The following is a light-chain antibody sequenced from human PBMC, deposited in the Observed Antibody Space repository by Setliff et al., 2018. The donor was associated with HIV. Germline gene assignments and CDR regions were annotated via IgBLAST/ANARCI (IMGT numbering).Light chain of an antibody. V-gene: IGLV2-23*02. J-gene: IGLJ1*01. Sequence: QSALTQFASVSGSPGQSITISCTGTSSDVGSYNLVSWYQQHPGKAPKLMIYEVTKRPSGISHRFSGSKSGNTASLTTSGLQAEDEAEYYCCSYAGSSTFVFGTGTKVTVL. CDR3: CSYAGSSTFV. CDR1: SSDVGSYNL. CDR2: EVT.